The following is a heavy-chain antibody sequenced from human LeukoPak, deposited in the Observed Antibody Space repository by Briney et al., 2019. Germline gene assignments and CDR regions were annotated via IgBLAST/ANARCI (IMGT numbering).Heavy chain of an antibody. V-gene: IGHV4-30-2*01. CDR1: GGSISSGDYS. CDR3: ASLEYYYGSGSYYNGAFDY. CDR2: IYHSGST. D-gene: IGHD3-10*01. Sequence: SETLSLTCAVSGGSISSGDYSWSWIRQPPGKGLEWIGYIYHSGSTYYNPSLKSRVTISVDRSKNQFSLKLSSVTAADTAVYYCASLEYYYGSGSYYNGAFDYWGQGTLVTVSS. J-gene: IGHJ4*02.